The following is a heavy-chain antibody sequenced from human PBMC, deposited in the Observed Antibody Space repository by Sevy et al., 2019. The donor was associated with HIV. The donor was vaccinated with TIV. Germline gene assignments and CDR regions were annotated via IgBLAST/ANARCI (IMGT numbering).Heavy chain of an antibody. V-gene: IGHV3-33*03. D-gene: IGHD3-22*01. Sequence: GGSLRLSCAASGFTFRSYDMHWVRQAPGKGPEWVAGMSSDGNNKYYGDSVKGRFTMSRDNSKNTVYLELNSLRVEDTAVYYCAKDRPELIYYDSRRDYFDFWGQGTLVTVSS. CDR2: MSSDGNNK. CDR1: GFTFRSYD. J-gene: IGHJ4*02. CDR3: AKDRPELIYYDSRRDYFDF.